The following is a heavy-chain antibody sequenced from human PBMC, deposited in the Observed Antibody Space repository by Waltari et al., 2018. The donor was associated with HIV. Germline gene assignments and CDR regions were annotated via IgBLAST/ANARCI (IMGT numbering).Heavy chain of an antibody. J-gene: IGHJ3*01. Sequence: QLLESGGGLVQPGGSLRLSCVASGFPFDKFALNWVRQAPGQGLEWLSSISGSGGNKFYADSVKGRISISRENSKNTVYLQINSLRVDDTAIYYCAKTVPTVTSIFEGFDVWGQGATVTVSS. CDR2: ISGSGGNK. D-gene: IGHD4-17*01. V-gene: IGHV3-23*01. CDR1: GFPFDKFA. CDR3: AKTVPTVTSIFEGFDV.